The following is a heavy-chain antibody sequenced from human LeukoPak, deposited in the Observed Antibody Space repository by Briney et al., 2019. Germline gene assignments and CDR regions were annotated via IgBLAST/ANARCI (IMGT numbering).Heavy chain of an antibody. V-gene: IGHV1-2*02. D-gene: IGHD2/OR15-2a*01. Sequence: ASAKVSCNASGYTFTSFYMHWVRQAPRQALEWMRWFNPNSGGTNYAQKFKGRVTMTRDTSMSTAYMELSSLRSEDTAVYYCARIKSTPKLSMMGFRAFDICGQGTMVTVSS. CDR1: GYTFTSFY. CDR2: FNPNSGGT. J-gene: IGHJ3*02. CDR3: ARIKSTPKLSMMGFRAFDI.